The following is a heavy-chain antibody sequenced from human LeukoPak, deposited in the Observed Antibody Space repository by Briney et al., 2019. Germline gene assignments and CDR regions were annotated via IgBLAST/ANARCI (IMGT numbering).Heavy chain of an antibody. CDR2: INGDGSTT. J-gene: IGHJ1*01. Sequence: GGSLRLSCAASGFTFSRYWMHWVRQAPGKGLVWVSRINGDGSTTNYADSVKGGFTISRDNAKNTLYLQMNSLRAEDTAVYYCATWNYYDSRGHYPFGHWGQGTLVTVSS. V-gene: IGHV3-74*01. CDR3: ATWNYYDSRGHYPFGH. CDR1: GFTFSRYW. D-gene: IGHD3-22*01.